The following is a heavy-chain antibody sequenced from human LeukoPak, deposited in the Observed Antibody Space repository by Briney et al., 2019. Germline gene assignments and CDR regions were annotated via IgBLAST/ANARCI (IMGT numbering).Heavy chain of an antibody. CDR3: ARDLEVRGGAAAGRPYYYYYAMDV. D-gene: IGHD6-13*01. J-gene: IGHJ6*02. CDR1: GFTVSSNY. V-gene: IGHV3-53*01. CDR2: VYRAGRT. Sequence: GGSLRLSCAASGFTVSSNYMSWVRQAPGKGLEWVSVVYRAGRTYYPDSVKGGCTISRDNSKNTMYLQMNSLIAEDTAVYYCARDLEVRGGAAAGRPYYYYYAMDVWGQGTTVTVSS.